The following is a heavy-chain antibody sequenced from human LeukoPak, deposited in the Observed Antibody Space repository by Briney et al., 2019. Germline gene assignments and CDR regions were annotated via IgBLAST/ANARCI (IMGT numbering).Heavy chain of an antibody. J-gene: IGHJ6*02. D-gene: IGHD3-22*01. V-gene: IGHV3-30*03. CDR1: GFTFRNYA. CDR2: ISYDDSNR. CDR3: ARGGADYFYDSSGYYDLYGLDV. Sequence: GGSLRLSCTASGFTFRNYAIHWVRQAPGKGLEWVTVISYDDSNRYYADSVKGRFTISRDNSKNTLYLQMNSLRAEDTAVYYCARGGADYFYDSSGYYDLYGLDVWGQGTTVTVSS.